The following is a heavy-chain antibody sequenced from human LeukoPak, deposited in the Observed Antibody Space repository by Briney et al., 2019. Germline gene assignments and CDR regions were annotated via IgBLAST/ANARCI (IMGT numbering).Heavy chain of an antibody. V-gene: IGHV1-18*01. CDR1: GYTFTSYG. CDR3: ARWAYSHGQGIFDY. J-gene: IGHJ4*02. D-gene: IGHD5-18*01. Sequence: GASVKVSCKASGYTFTSYGISWVRQAPGQGLEWMGWISAYNGNTNYAQKLQGRVTMTTDTSTSTAYMELRSLRSDDTAVYYCARWAYSHGQGIFDYWGQGTLVTVSS. CDR2: ISAYNGNT.